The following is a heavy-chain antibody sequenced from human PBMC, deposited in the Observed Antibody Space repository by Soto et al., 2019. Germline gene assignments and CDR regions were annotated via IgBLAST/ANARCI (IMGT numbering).Heavy chain of an antibody. CDR1: GGSVSSGSYY. D-gene: IGHD3-16*01. V-gene: IGHV4-61*01. CDR2: TYYSGNT. J-gene: IGHJ4*02. CDR3: ARVTGDPTSFFYY. Sequence: QVQLQESGPGLVKPSETLSLTCTVSGGSVSSGSYYWSWIRQPPGKGLEWIGYTYYSGNTDCNPSLLILVTISVATSKNQLSLQRSSVTAAATAVSYWARVTGDPTSFFYYWGQGPLVTVAS.